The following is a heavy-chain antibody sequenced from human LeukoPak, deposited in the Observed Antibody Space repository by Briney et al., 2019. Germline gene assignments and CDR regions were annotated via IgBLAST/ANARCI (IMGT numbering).Heavy chain of an antibody. CDR3: ARDEGSSSWYHPYYYGMDV. CDR2: ISYDGSNK. CDR1: GFTFSSHA. V-gene: IGHV3-30-3*01. D-gene: IGHD6-13*01. Sequence: GRSLRLSCAASGFTFSSHAMHWVRQAPGKGLEWVAVISYDGSNKYYADSVKGRFTISRDNSKNTLYLQMNSLRAEDTAVYYCARDEGSSSWYHPYYYGMDVWGQGTTVTVSS. J-gene: IGHJ6*02.